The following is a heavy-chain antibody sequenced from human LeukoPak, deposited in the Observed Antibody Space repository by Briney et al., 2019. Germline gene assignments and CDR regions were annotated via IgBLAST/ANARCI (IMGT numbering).Heavy chain of an antibody. V-gene: IGHV7-4-1*02. CDR2: INTNTGNP. CDR3: ARERRSSSPGEQQLVRAFDI. J-gene: IGHJ3*02. CDR1: GYTFTNYA. Sequence: ASVKVSCKASGYTFTNYAMNWVRQAPGQGLEWMGWINTNTGNPTYAQGFTGRFVFSLDTSVSTAYLQISSLKAEDTVMYYCARERRSSSPGEQQLVRAFDIWGQGTMVTVSS. D-gene: IGHD6-13*01.